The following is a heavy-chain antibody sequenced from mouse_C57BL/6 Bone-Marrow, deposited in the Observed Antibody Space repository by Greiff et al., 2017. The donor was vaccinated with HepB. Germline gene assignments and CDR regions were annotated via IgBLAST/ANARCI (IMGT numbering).Heavy chain of an antibody. J-gene: IGHJ2*01. V-gene: IGHV5-6*01. D-gene: IGHD1-1*01. CDR2: ISSGGSYT. CDR1: GFTFSSYG. CDR3: ARPPYGSSYFDY. Sequence: EVKVVESGGDLVKPGGSLKLSCAASGFTFSSYGMSWVRQTPDKRLEWVATISSGGSYTYYPDSVKGRFTISRDNAKNTLYLQMSSLKSEDTAMYYCARPPYGSSYFDYWGQGTTLTVSS.